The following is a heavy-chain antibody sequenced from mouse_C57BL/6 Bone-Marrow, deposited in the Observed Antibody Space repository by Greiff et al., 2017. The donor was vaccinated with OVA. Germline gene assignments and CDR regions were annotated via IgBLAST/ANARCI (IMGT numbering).Heavy chain of an antibody. CDR1: GFTFSDYG. Sequence: EVKLMESGGGLVKPGGSLKLSCAASGFTFSDYGMHWVRQAPEKGLEWVAYISSGSSTIYYADTVKGRFTISRNNAKNTLFLQMTSLRSEDTAMYYCARYYYGYDAYFDVWGTGTTVTVSS. CDR2: ISSGSSTI. V-gene: IGHV5-17*01. J-gene: IGHJ1*03. CDR3: ARYYYGYDAYFDV. D-gene: IGHD2-2*01.